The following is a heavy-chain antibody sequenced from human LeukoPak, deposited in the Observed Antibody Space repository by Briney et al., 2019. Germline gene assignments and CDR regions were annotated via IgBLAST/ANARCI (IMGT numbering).Heavy chain of an antibody. V-gene: IGHV1-24*01. CDR3: ARGSDSTPNYYYYMDV. Sequence: GASVKVSCKVFGYTLTELSMHWVRQAPGKGLEWMGGFDPEDGETIYAQKFQGRVTMTEDTSTDTAYMELSSLRSEDTAVYYCARGSDSTPNYYYYMDVWGKGTTVTVSS. CDR2: FDPEDGET. D-gene: IGHD2-2*01. CDR1: GYTLTELS. J-gene: IGHJ6*03.